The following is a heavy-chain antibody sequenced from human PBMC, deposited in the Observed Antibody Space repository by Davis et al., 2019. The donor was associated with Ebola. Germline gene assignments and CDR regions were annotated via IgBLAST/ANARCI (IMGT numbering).Heavy chain of an antibody. Sequence: ASAKVSCKAIGYSSVTYGISWVRKATGQGLEWLGWISAFKGKTPYPQKFQGRMTLITDTSTSTAYMELEGLRSDDTAVYYWARLARGTYDSWTGYGAFDTWGQGTKVIVSS. CDR3: ARLARGTYDSWTGYGAFDT. J-gene: IGHJ3*02. V-gene: IGHV1-18*04. CDR2: ISAFKGKT. D-gene: IGHD3-3*01. CDR1: GYSSVTYG.